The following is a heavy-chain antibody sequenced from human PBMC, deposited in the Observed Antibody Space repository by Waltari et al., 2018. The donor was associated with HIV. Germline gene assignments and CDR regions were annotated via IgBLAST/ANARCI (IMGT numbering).Heavy chain of an antibody. CDR3: ARGHSSSWYNWFDP. J-gene: IGHJ5*02. CDR1: GYTFTGDY. D-gene: IGHD6-13*01. V-gene: IGHV1-2*02. Sequence: QVQLVQSGAEVKKPGASVKVCCKAPGYTFTGDYMPWLRQAPGQGLEWMGWINPNSGGTNYAQKFQGRVTMTRDTSISTAYMELSRLRSDDTAVYYCARGHSSSWYNWFDPWGQGTLVTVSS. CDR2: INPNSGGT.